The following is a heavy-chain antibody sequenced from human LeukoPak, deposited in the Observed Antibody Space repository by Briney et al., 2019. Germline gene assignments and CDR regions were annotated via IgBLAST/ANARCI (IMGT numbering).Heavy chain of an antibody. V-gene: IGHV3-21*01. CDR1: GFTFSSYS. D-gene: IGHD2-15*01. CDR2: ISSSSSYI. Sequence: PGGSLRLSCAASGFTFSSYSMNWVRQAPGKGLEWVSSISSSSSYIYYADSVKGRFTISRDNSKNTLYLQMNSLRAEDTAVYYCARGYCSGGSCYLGLETFDYWGQGTLVTVSS. J-gene: IGHJ4*02. CDR3: ARGYCSGGSCYLGLETFDY.